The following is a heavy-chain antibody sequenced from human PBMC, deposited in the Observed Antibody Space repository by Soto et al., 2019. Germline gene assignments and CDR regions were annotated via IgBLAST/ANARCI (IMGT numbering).Heavy chain of an antibody. V-gene: IGHV1-18*01. Sequence: GASVKVSCKASGYTFTRSGISRVRQAPGQGPEWMGWISSYNGDTNYAQTFQGRVTMTEDTSTDTAYMELSSLGSEDTAVYYCTTGSNHFLMEDAFDIWGQGTLVTVSS. CDR1: GYTFTRSG. CDR3: TTGSNHFLMEDAFDI. D-gene: IGHD3-10*01. J-gene: IGHJ3*02. CDR2: ISSYNGDT.